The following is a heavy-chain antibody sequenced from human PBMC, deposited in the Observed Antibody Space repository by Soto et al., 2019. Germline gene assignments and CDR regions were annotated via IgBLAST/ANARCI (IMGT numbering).Heavy chain of an antibody. CDR2: IHYSGGT. D-gene: IGHD3-3*01. Sequence: LSLTCTVSGGSISSYYWSWIRQPPGKGLEWIGYIHYSGGTNYNPSLKSRVTISVDTTKNQLSLKLTSVTAADTAAYYCARGDDFWSGYWPWGQGTLVTVSS. CDR3: ARGDDFWSGYWP. CDR1: GGSISSYY. J-gene: IGHJ5*02. V-gene: IGHV4-59*01.